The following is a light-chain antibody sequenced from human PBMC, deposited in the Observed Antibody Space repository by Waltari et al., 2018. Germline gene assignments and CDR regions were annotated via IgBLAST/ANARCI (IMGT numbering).Light chain of an antibody. CDR2: DAT. J-gene: IGKJ2*01. CDR1: QRVSVNS. Sequence: EVVLTQSPGILSLSPGDRPTLSCRASQRVSVNSLACYQHNPGQAPRLLIYDATMRATAIPDRFSGSVSGTDFTLVITRLEPEDFGVYYCQQYGSSPYTFGQGTKLQIK. V-gene: IGKV3-20*01. CDR3: QQYGSSPYT.